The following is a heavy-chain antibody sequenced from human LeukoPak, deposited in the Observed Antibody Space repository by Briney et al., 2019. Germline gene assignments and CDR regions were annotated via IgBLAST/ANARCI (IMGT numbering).Heavy chain of an antibody. Sequence: GGSLRLSCAASGFTVSSNYMSWVRQAPGKGLEWVSVIYSGGSTYYADSVKGRFTISRDNSKNTLYLQMNSLRAEDTAVYHCARNGYYYDSSGYYGYYMDVWGKGTTVTVSS. CDR1: GFTVSSNY. J-gene: IGHJ6*03. D-gene: IGHD3-22*01. CDR3: ARNGYYYDSSGYYGYYMDV. V-gene: IGHV3-53*01. CDR2: IYSGGST.